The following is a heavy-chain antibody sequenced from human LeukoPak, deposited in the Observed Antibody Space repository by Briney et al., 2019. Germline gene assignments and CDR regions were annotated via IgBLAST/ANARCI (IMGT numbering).Heavy chain of an antibody. D-gene: IGHD2-21*01. CDR3: AKPQAYGRLDY. CDR1: XFTXXXXA. CDR2: ISGSGGST. V-gene: IGHV3-23*01. Sequence: RLXXAAXXFTXXXXAMSXXRXXXXXXXXWVSAISGSGGSTYYADSVKGRFTISRDNSKNTLYLQMNSLRAEDTAVYYCAKPQAYGRLDYWGQGTLVTVSS. J-gene: IGHJ4*02.